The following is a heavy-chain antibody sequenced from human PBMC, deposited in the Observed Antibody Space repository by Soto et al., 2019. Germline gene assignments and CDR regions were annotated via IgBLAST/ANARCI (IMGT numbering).Heavy chain of an antibody. Sequence: QVQVVQSGAGVRKPGSSVKVSCKVSGTTFKSYEISWVRQAPGQGLEWVGGIIPTFRTPNYAQKFQGTVTITADASTSTVYTEFPSLRSQATAVYYCATPPSTTLTTYGFVAAFDVWGQGTGVIVPS. D-gene: IGHD3-3*01. CDR2: IIPTFRTP. CDR3: ATPPSTTLTTYGFVAAFDV. V-gene: IGHV1-69*12. J-gene: IGHJ3*01. CDR1: GTTFKSYE.